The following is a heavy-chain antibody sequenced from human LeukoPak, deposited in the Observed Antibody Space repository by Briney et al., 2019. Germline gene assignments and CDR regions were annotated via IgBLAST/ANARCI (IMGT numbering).Heavy chain of an antibody. CDR1: GFTFSSYA. CDR3: AKADDYGDPRGYFDC. Sequence: PGGSLRLSCAASGFTFSSYAMHWVRQAPGKGLEWVAAVSGSGLTTFYADSVKGRFTISRDNSKNTLFLEMNSLGAEETAVYYCAKADDYGDPRGYFDCWGQGTLVTVSS. J-gene: IGHJ4*02. V-gene: IGHV3-23*01. CDR2: VSGSGLTT. D-gene: IGHD4-17*01.